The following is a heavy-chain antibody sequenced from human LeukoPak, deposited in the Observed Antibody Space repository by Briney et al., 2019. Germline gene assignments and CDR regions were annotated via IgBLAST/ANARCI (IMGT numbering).Heavy chain of an antibody. CDR3: AKESGYSGYDLYYYYYMDV. D-gene: IGHD5-12*01. V-gene: IGHV3-43*02. CDR2: ISGDGCST. CDR1: GFTFDDYA. J-gene: IGHJ6*03. Sequence: GGSLRLSCAASGFTFDDYAMHWVRQAPGKGLEWVSLISGDGCSTYYADSVKDRFTNSRDNSKNSLYLQMNSLRTEDTALYDCAKESGYSGYDLYYYYYMDVWGKGTTVTVSS.